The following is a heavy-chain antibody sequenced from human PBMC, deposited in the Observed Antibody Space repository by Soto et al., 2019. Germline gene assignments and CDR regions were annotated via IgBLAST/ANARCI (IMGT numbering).Heavy chain of an antibody. V-gene: IGHV3-64D*08. D-gene: IGHD6-6*01. CDR3: VKDRKPSITARLDY. CDR2: ISSNGGGT. J-gene: IGHJ4*02. CDR1: GFTFSSYA. Sequence: GGSLRLSCSASGFTFSSYAMHWVRQAPGKGLEYVSAISSNGGGTYYADSVKGGFTISRDNSKNTLFLQMSSLSAEDTAVYYCVKDRKPSITARLDYWGQGTLVTVSS.